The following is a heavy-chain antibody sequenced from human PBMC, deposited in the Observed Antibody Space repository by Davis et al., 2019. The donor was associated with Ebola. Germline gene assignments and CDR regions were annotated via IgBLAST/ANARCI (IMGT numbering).Heavy chain of an antibody. CDR2: INPNSGGT. Sequence: ASVKVSCKASGYTFTSYGISWVRQAPGQGLEWMGWINPNSGGTNYAQKFQGRVTMTRDTSISTAYMELSRLRSDDTAVYYCARDRAPIIVVVPAAEGFDPWGQGTLVTVSS. CDR3: ARDRAPIIVVVPAAEGFDP. J-gene: IGHJ5*02. D-gene: IGHD2-2*01. CDR1: GYTFTSYG. V-gene: IGHV1-2*02.